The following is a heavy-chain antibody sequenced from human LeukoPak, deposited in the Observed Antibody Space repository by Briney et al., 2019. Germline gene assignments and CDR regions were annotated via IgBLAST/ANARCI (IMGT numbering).Heavy chain of an antibody. V-gene: IGHV1-2*02. D-gene: IGHD1-26*01. CDR1: GYTFSGYY. CDR2: INPNSGDT. J-gene: IGHJ6*02. CDR3: ARTLPNYYYGMDV. Sequence: ASVKVSCKASGYTFSGYYMHWVRQAPGQGLERMGWINPNSGDTNYAQKFQGRVSMTRDTSINTAYMELSRLRSDDTSVYYCARTLPNYYYGMDVWGQGTTVTVS.